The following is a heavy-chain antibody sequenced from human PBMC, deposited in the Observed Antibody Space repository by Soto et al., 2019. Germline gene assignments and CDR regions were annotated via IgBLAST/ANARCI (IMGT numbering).Heavy chain of an antibody. CDR3: AADLKYFRINGNGFDP. CDR2: ISGNNGAT. J-gene: IGHJ5*02. D-gene: IGHD2-2*01. CDR1: GYTFANYG. Sequence: QVQLMQSGTEVKKPGASVKVSCTASGYTFANYGISWVRQAPGQGLEWMGWISGNNGATNYAPKIQGRVTMTEDTTTDTAHRYLRRLTSDDTAVYFCAADLKYFRINGNGFDPWGQGTLVTVSS. V-gene: IGHV1-18*04.